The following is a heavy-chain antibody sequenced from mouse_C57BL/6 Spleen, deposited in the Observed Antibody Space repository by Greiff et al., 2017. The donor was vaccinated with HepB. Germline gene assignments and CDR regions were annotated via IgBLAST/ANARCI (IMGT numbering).Heavy chain of an antibody. CDR1: GYTFTSYD. J-gene: IGHJ4*01. V-gene: IGHV1-85*01. Sequence: QVQLQQSGPELVKPGASVKLSCKASGYTFTSYDINWVKQRPGQGLEWIGWIYPRAGSTKYNEKFKGKATLTVDTSSSTAYMELHSLTSEDSAVYFCARDYSNYGDAMDYWGQGTSVTVSS. CDR3: ARDYSNYGDAMDY. CDR2: IYPRAGST. D-gene: IGHD2-5*01.